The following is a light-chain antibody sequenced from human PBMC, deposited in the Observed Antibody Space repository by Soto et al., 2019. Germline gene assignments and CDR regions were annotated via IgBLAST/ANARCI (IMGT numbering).Light chain of an antibody. Sequence: DIQMTQSPSTLSASVGDRVTISCRASQSVGSWLAWYQQKPGKAPKFLIYDASTLESGVPSRFSGSGSGTEFTLIISSLQPDDFATYYCQQYDNYPLTFGGGTKVDIK. CDR3: QQYDNYPLT. CDR1: QSVGSW. J-gene: IGKJ4*01. CDR2: DAS. V-gene: IGKV1-5*01.